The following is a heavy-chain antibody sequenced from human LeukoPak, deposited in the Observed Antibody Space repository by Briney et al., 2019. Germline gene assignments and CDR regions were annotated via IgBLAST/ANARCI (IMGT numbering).Heavy chain of an antibody. J-gene: IGHJ5*02. V-gene: IGHV3-23*01. D-gene: IGHD6-13*01. CDR3: AKDRRIAAEGWFDP. CDR2: ISGSGGST. CDR1: GLTFSSYA. Sequence: PGGSLRLSCAASGLTFSSYAMGWVRQAPGKGLEWVSAISGSGGSTYYADSVKGRFTISRDNSKNTLYLQMNSLRAEDTAVYYCAKDRRIAAEGWFDPWGQGTLVSVSS.